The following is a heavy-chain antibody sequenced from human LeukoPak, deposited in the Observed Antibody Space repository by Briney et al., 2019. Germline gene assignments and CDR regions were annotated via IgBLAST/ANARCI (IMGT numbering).Heavy chain of an antibody. D-gene: IGHD1-26*01. CDR1: GGSISSYY. V-gene: IGHV4-59*01. J-gene: IGHJ3*02. CDR3: ARERSGSYDAFDI. CDR2: IYYSGST. Sequence: PSETLSLTCTVSGGSISSYYWSWIRQPPGKGLEWIGYIYYSGSTNYNPSLKSRVTISVDTSKNQFSLKLSSVTAADTAVYYCARERSGSYDAFDIWGQGTMVTVSS.